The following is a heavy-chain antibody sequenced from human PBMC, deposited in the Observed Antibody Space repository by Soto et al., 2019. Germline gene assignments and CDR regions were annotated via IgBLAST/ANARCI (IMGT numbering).Heavy chain of an antibody. J-gene: IGHJ4*02. CDR3: ARGVGSSSRFDY. CDR2: IYYSGST. Sequence: SETLSLTCTVSGGSISSYYWSWIRQPPGKGLEWIGYIYYSGSTNYNPSLKSRVTISVDTSKNQFSLKLSSVTAADTAVYYCARGVGSSSRFDYWGQGTLVTVSS. CDR1: GGSISSYY. V-gene: IGHV4-59*01. D-gene: IGHD6-13*01.